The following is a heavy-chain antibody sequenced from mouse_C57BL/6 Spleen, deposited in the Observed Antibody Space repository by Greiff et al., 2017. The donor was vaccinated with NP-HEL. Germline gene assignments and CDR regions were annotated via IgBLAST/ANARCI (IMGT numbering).Heavy chain of an antibody. CDR2: INPNNGGT. D-gene: IGHD1-1*01. CDR3: ARSSYYYGSSYLFDY. CDR1: GYTFTDYY. Sequence: EVQLQQSGPELVKPGASVKISCKASGYTFTDYYMNWVKQSHGKSLEWIGDINPNNGGTSYNQKFKGKATLTVDKSSSTAYMELRSLTSEDSAVYYCARSSYYYGSSYLFDYWGQGTTLTVSS. J-gene: IGHJ2*01. V-gene: IGHV1-26*01.